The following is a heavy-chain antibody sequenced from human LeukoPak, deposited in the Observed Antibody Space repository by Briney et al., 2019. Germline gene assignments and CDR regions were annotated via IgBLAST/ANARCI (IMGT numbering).Heavy chain of an antibody. Sequence: SETLSLTCAVYGGSFSGYYWSWIRQPPGKGLKWIGEINHSGSTNYNPSLKSRVTISVDTSKNQFSLKLSSVTAADTAVYYCARSVRPDYDILTGSFDYWGQGTLVTVSS. CDR2: INHSGST. CDR3: ARSVRPDYDILTGSFDY. J-gene: IGHJ4*02. D-gene: IGHD3-9*01. V-gene: IGHV4-34*01. CDR1: GGSFSGYY.